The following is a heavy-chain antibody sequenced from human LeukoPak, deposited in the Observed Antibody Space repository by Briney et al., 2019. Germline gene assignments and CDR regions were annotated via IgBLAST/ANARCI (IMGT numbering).Heavy chain of an antibody. D-gene: IGHD3-22*01. Sequence: WGSLRLSCAASGFTFSSYGMHWVRQAPGKGLEWVAVISYDGSNKYYADSVKGRFTISRDNSKNTLYLQMNSLRAEDTAVYYCQADYYDSSGYYYELGYWGQGTLVTVSS. CDR3: QADYYDSSGYYYELGY. J-gene: IGHJ4*02. CDR2: ISYDGSNK. V-gene: IGHV3-30*03. CDR1: GFTFSSYG.